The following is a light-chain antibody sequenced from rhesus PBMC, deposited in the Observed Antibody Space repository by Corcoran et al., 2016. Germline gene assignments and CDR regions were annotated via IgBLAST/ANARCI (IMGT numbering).Light chain of an antibody. CDR1: QTVGSH. CDR2: DIA. V-gene: IGKV3-24*04. Sequence: EIVVTQFPATLSLSPGERATLSRRASQTVGSHLVWYQQKPGQAPRLLIYDIARGATGIPDRVSGSGSGTDFTLPISSLEPEDVGLYYCQQTSNLSPLTFGGGTKV. CDR3: QQTSNLSPLT. J-gene: IGKJ4*01.